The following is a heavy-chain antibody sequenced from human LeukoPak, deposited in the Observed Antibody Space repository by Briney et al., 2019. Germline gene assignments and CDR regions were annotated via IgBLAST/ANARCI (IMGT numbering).Heavy chain of an antibody. Sequence: GSLRLSCAASGFTFSSYSMNWVRQAPGKGLEWIGEINHSGSTNYNPSLKSRVTISVDTSKNQFSLKLTSVTAADTAVYYCAARASPKAFNVWGQGTMVTVSS. J-gene: IGHJ3*01. CDR2: INHSGST. V-gene: IGHV4-34*08. CDR1: GFTFSSYS. CDR3: AARASPKAFNV.